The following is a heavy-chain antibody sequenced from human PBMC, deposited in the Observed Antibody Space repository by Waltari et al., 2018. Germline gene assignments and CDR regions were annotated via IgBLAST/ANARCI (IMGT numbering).Heavy chain of an antibody. V-gene: IGHV4-38-2*02. Sequence: QVQPQESGPGLVKPSETLSLTCAVSGYSISSGYYWGWIRQPPGQGLEWIGSIYHSGSTYYNPALKRRVPISVDTSKNQFSLKLSSVTAADTAVYYCARDRTYYYGSGSPDAFDIWGQGTMVTVSS. CDR1: GYSISSGYY. D-gene: IGHD3-10*01. J-gene: IGHJ3*02. CDR3: ARDRTYYYGSGSPDAFDI. CDR2: IYHSGST.